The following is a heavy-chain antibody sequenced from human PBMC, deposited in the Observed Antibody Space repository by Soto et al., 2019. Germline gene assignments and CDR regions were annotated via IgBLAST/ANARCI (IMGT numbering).Heavy chain of an antibody. CDR2: IYYSGST. V-gene: IGHV4-39*07. J-gene: IGHJ4*02. CDR1: GGSISSSNYY. D-gene: IGHD6-19*01. Sequence: SETLSLTCTVSGGSISSSNYYWGWIRQPPGKGLEWIGSIYYSGSTYYNPSLKSRVTISTDTSRNQFSLKVNYVTAADTAVYYCARGWDANSWGQGTLVTVSS. CDR3: ARGWDANS.